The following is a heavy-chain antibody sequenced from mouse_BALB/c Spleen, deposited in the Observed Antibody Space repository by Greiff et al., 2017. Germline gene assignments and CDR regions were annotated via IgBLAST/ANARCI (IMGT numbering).Heavy chain of an antibody. V-gene: IGHV1-7*01. CDR2: INPSTGYT. CDR3: ARGGSVYYFDY. J-gene: IGHJ2*01. Sequence: QVQLQQSGADLAKPGASVKLSCTASGYTFTSYWMHWVNQTPGQGLEWIGYINPSTGYTEYNQKFKDKATLTADKSSSTAYMQLSSLTSEDSAVYYCARGGSVYYFDYWGQGTTRTVSA. D-gene: IGHD1-1*01. CDR1: GYTFTSYW.